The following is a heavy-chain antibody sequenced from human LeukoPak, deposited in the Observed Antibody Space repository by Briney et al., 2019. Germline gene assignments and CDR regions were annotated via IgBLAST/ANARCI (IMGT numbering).Heavy chain of an antibody. V-gene: IGHV3-33*01. CDR3: ARESPKLRYEDY. Sequence: GGPPRLSCAASGFTLNRFGTHWVPQAPGKGVEWGAVIWYDGSNKYYADSVKGRFTISRDNSKNTLYLQMNSLRAEDTAVYYCARESPKLRYEDYWGQGTLVTVSS. D-gene: IGHD3-9*01. CDR2: IWYDGSNK. CDR1: GFTLNRFG. J-gene: IGHJ4*02.